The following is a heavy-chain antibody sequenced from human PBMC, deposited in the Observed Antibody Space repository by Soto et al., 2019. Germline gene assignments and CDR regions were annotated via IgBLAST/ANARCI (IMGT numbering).Heavy chain of an antibody. Sequence: SETLSLTCAVSSFSISSGYYWGWVRQPPGKGLEWIGSIYHSGTTNYSPSLKSRVTISIDTSKNQFSVRLNSVTTADTAVYYCAPLSVSLSGPYGIHVWGQGTTVTVSS. CDR3: APLSVSLSGPYGIHV. V-gene: IGHV4-38-2*01. J-gene: IGHJ6*02. CDR2: IYHSGTT. CDR1: SFSISSGYY. D-gene: IGHD2-15*01.